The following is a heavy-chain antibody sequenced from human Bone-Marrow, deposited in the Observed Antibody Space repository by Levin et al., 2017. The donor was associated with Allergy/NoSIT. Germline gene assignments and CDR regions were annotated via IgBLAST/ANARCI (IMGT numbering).Heavy chain of an antibody. Sequence: GGSLRLSCAASGFTFDDYGMSWVRQAPGKGLEWVSGINWNGGSTGYADSVKGRFTISRDNAKNSLYLQMNSLRAEDTALYHCARGHKYYYESSGYSDYWGQGTLVTVSS. CDR1: GFTFDDYG. V-gene: IGHV3-20*01. CDR2: INWNGGST. J-gene: IGHJ4*02. CDR3: ARGHKYYYESSGYSDY. D-gene: IGHD3-22*01.